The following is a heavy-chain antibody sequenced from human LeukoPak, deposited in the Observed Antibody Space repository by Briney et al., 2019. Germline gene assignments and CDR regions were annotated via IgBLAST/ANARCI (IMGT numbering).Heavy chain of an antibody. V-gene: IGHV3-30*04. D-gene: IGHD1-26*01. CDR1: GFTFSSYA. Sequence: GGSLRLSCAASGFTFSSYAMHWVRQAPGKGLEWVAVISYDGSNKYYADSVKGRFTISRDNSKNTLYLQMNSLRAEDTAVYYCARGGNRLDYWGQGTLVTVSS. CDR3: ARGGNRLDY. CDR2: ISYDGSNK. J-gene: IGHJ4*02.